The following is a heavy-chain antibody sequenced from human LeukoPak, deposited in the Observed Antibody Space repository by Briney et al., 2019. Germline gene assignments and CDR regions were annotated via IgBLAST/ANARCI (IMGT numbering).Heavy chain of an antibody. V-gene: IGHV3-66*01. CDR2: VYTGGST. Sequence: GGSLRLSCAASGFTVSSNYMSWVRQAPGKGLGWVSVVYTGGSTYYTDSVKGRFTISRDISKNTLYLQMNSLRAEDTAVYYCAREKQLWGGFDHWGQGILVTVSS. J-gene: IGHJ4*02. D-gene: IGHD5-18*01. CDR1: GFTVSSNY. CDR3: AREKQLWGGFDH.